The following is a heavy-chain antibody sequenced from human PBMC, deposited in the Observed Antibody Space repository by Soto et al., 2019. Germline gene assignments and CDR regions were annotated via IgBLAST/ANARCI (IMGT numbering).Heavy chain of an antibody. CDR2: IYYSGST. CDR3: ARVGGLWFGDINWFDP. D-gene: IGHD3-10*01. J-gene: IGHJ5*02. V-gene: IGHV4-59*01. Sequence: QVQLQESGPGLVKPSETLSLTCTVSGGSISSYYWSWIRQPPGKGLEWIGYIYYSGSTNYNPSLKSRVTISVDTSKNQFSLKLSSVTAADTAVYYCARVGGLWFGDINWFDPWGQGTLVTVSS. CDR1: GGSISSYY.